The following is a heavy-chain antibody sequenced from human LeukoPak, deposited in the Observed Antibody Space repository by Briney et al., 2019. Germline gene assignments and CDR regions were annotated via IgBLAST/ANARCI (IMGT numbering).Heavy chain of an antibody. V-gene: IGHV4-59*01. D-gene: IGHD3-10*01. CDR3: ARGPYGSGGNFDY. J-gene: IGHJ4*02. Sequence: SETLSLTCTVSGGSISSYYWSRIRQPPGKGLEWIGYIYYSGSTNYNPSPKSRVTISVDTSKNQFSLKLSSVTAADTAVCYCARGPYGSGGNFDYWGQGTLVTVSS. CDR2: IYYSGST. CDR1: GGSISSYY.